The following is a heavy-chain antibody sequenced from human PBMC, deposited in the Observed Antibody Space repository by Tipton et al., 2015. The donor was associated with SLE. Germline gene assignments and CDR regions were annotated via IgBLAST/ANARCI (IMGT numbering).Heavy chain of an antibody. Sequence: LSLTCAVYGGSFSGYYWSWIRQPPGKGLEWIGEINHSGSTNYNPSLKSRVTISVDTSKNQFSLKLSSVTAADTAVYYCARGGQRITMVQGVYYFDYWGQGTLVTVSS. CDR3: ARGGQRITMVQGVYYFDY. V-gene: IGHV4-34*01. CDR1: GGSFSGYY. CDR2: INHSGST. J-gene: IGHJ4*02. D-gene: IGHD3-10*01.